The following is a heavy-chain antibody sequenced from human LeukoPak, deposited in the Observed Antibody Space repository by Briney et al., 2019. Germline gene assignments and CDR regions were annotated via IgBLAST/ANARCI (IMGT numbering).Heavy chain of an antibody. J-gene: IGHJ4*02. CDR2: IKEDGSEK. CDR1: GFTFSNYW. V-gene: IGHV3-7*01. CDR3: ARQGDDY. D-gene: IGHD3-16*01. Sequence: GGSLRLSCVASGFTFSNYWMSWVRQATGKGLECVANIKEDGSEKYYVDSVKGRFTISRDNAKNSLYLQMNSLRAEDTAVYYCARQGDDYWGQGTLVTVSS.